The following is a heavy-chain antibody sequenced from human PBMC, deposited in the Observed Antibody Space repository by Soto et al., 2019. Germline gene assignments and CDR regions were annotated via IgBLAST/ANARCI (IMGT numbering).Heavy chain of an antibody. CDR3: VRDLGRYFRSGYMDL. CDR1: GFAFNTYS. V-gene: IGHV3-21*02. D-gene: IGHD3-9*01. CDR2: INEDSTYI. Sequence: EVQLEESGGGLVKPGGSLRLSCTASGFAFNTYSMNWVRQAPGKGLEWVSSINEDSTYIYYADSLRGRITISRDNAKDSLFLQMNSLTPDDTAVYYCVRDLGRYFRSGYMDLWGDGATVTVSS. J-gene: IGHJ6*03.